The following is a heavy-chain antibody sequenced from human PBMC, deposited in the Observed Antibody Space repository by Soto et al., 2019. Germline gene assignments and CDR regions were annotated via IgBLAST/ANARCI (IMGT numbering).Heavy chain of an antibody. J-gene: IGHJ4*02. V-gene: IGHV1-8*01. Sequence: QVQLVQSGAELKEPGASVKVSCTASVYTFVNHDINWVRQAPGRGLEWMGWMNHNSGNSGFAQKFQDRVTMTRDTSRDTAYMELRNLRSEDTAVYYCAIGWGRWPHEKPGDYWGQGTLVTVS. CDR3: AIGWGRWPHEKPGDY. CDR1: VYTFVNHD. D-gene: IGHD3-16*01. CDR2: MNHNSGNS.